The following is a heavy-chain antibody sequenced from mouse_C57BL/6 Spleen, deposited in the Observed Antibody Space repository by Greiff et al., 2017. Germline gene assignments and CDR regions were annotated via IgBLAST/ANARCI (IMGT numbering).Heavy chain of an antibody. J-gene: IGHJ4*01. CDR1: GYTFTSYW. Sequence: QVQLQQPGTELVKPGASVKLSCKASGYTFTSYWMHWVKQRPGQGLEWIGNINPSNGGTNYNEKLKSKATLTVDKSSSTSYMQLSSLTSEDSSVYYCARSVIYDGYSGAMDYWGQGTSVTFSS. CDR3: ARSVIYDGYSGAMDY. CDR2: INPSNGGT. V-gene: IGHV1-53*01. D-gene: IGHD2-3*01.